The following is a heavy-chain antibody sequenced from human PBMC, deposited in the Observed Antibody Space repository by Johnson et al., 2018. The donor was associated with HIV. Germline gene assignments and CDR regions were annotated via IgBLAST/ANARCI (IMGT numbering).Heavy chain of an antibody. Sequence: VQLMESGGGLVQPGGSLRLSCAAPGFTFSRFAMHWVRQAPGKGLEYVSGFSIDRDSTYYAHSVHGRFTISRDNSKTTLYLQMGGLRTEDMAVYYGARKGVYGQAVDIWGQGTVVTVSS. J-gene: IGHJ3*02. CDR3: ARKGVYGQAVDI. CDR1: GFTFSRFA. CDR2: FSIDRDST. V-gene: IGHV3-64*01. D-gene: IGHD2/OR15-2a*01.